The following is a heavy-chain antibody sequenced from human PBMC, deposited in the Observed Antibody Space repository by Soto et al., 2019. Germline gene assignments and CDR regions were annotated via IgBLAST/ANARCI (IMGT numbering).Heavy chain of an antibody. D-gene: IGHD3-10*01. J-gene: IGHJ4*02. V-gene: IGHV4-34*01. Sequence: QVHLQQWGAGLLKPSETLSLTCAVNGGAFNGYYWTWIRQSPGKGLQWIGEINHSGTVDYNPSLKSRVTFSIDTSKKQCSLTLTSVTAADTAVSYCARAGAALVRGSIGGFDYWGQGTLVTVSS. CDR2: INHSGTV. CDR3: ARAGAALVRGSIGGFDY. CDR1: GGAFNGYY.